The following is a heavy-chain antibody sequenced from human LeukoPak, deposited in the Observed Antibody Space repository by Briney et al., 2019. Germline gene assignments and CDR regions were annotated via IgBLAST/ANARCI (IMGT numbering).Heavy chain of an antibody. CDR1: GFTFSSYA. CDR3: AKDLPLDRITMIVVVSGAFDI. V-gene: IGHV3-23*01. CDR2: ISGSGGST. D-gene: IGHD3-22*01. J-gene: IGHJ3*02. Sequence: GGSLRLSCAASGFTFSSYAMSWVRQAPGKGLEWVSAISGSGGSTYYADSVKGRFTTSRDNSKNTLYLQMNSLRAEDTAVYYCAKDLPLDRITMIVVVSGAFDIWGQGTMVTVSS.